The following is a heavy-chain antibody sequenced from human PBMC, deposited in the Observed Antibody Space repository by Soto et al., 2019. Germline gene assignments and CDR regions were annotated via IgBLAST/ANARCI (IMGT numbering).Heavy chain of an antibody. V-gene: IGHV1-3*01. CDR2: INAGNGNT. J-gene: IGHJ6*02. CDR1: GYTFTSYA. D-gene: IGHD4-4*01. Sequence: ASVKVSCKASGYTFTSYAMHWVRQAPGQRLEWMGWINAGNGNTKYSQKFQGRVTITRDTSASTAYMELSSLRSEDTAVYYCARQTTVNYYYYYGMDVWGQGTRVTVSS. CDR3: ARQTTVNYYYYYGMDV.